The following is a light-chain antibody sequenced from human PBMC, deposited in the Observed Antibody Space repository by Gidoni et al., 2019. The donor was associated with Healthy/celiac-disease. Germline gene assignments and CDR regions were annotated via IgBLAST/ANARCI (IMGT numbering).Light chain of an antibody. CDR1: SSNLGSNT. CDR3: AAWDDSLNGLWV. J-gene: IGLJ3*02. Sequence: QSVLTQPPSASGTPGQRVTIPCSGSSSNLGSNTVTWYQQLPGTAPKLLIYSNNQRPSGVPDRFSGSKAGTSATLAISGLQSEDEADYYCAAWDDSLNGLWVFGGGTKLTVL. V-gene: IGLV1-44*01. CDR2: SNN.